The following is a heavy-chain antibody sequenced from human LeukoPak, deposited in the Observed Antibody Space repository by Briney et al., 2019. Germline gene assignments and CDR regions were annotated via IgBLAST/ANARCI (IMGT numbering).Heavy chain of an antibody. CDR3: ARRRYYDGSGYLE. D-gene: IGHD3-22*01. CDR1: GDSISRSDSY. Sequence: SETLSLTCSVSGDSISRSDSYWDWIRQPPGKGLEWIGTIYYSGRTYYSPPLKSRVTMSVDTPNNQFSLNLRSVTAADTAVYYCARRRYYDGSGYLEWGQGTLLSVSS. V-gene: IGHV4-39*01. J-gene: IGHJ1*01. CDR2: IYYSGRT.